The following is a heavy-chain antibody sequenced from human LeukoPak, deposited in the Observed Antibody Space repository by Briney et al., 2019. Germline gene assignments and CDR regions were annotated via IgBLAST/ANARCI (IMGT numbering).Heavy chain of an antibody. CDR3: ARGVGSGSRLRAGDY. V-gene: IGHV3-53*01. Sequence: PGGSRRLSCAASGFTVSSNYMSWVRQAPGEGLEWVSVIYSGGSTYYADSVKGRFTISRDNSKNTLYLQMNSLRAEDTAVYYCARGVGSGSRLRAGDYWGQGTLVTVSS. D-gene: IGHD1-26*01. J-gene: IGHJ4*02. CDR2: IYSGGST. CDR1: GFTVSSNY.